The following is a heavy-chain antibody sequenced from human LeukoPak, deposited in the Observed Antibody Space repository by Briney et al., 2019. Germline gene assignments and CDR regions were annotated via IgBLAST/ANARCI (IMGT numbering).Heavy chain of an antibody. CDR3: MKDPTDYGDYLFDY. D-gene: IGHD4-17*01. CDR1: GFTFSSYS. V-gene: IGHV3-21*04. Sequence: PGGSLRLSCAASGFTFSSYSMNWVRQAPGKGLEWVSSISSSSSYIYYADSVKGRFTISRDNSKNTLYLQMNSLRAEDTAVYYCMKDPTDYGDYLFDYWGQGTLVTVSS. J-gene: IGHJ4*02. CDR2: ISSSSSYI.